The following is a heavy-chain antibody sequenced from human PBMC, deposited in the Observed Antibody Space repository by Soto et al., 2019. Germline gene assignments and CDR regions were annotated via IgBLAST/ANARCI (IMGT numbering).Heavy chain of an antibody. Sequence: ASVKLSCKASGYTFTGYYMHWVRQAPGQGLEWMGWINPNSGGTNYAQKFQGWVTMTRDTSISTAYMELSRLRSDDTAVYYCARGGPQPLDYYYYYGMDVWGQGTTVTVSS. CDR2: INPNSGGT. CDR3: ARGGPQPLDYYYYYGMDV. D-gene: IGHD2-2*01. CDR1: GYTFTGYY. J-gene: IGHJ6*02. V-gene: IGHV1-2*04.